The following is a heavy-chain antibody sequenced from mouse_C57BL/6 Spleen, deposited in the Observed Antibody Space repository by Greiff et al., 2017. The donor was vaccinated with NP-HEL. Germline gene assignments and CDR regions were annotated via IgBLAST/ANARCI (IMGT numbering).Heavy chain of an antibody. D-gene: IGHD1-1*01. CDR3: ARRGYYYGSSLFAY. CDR2: IYPSDSET. J-gene: IGHJ3*01. V-gene: IGHV1-61*01. Sequence: QVQLQQPGAELVRPGSSVKLSCKASGYTFTSYWLDWVKQRPGQGLEWIGNIYPSDSETHYNQKFKDKATLTVDKSSSTAYMQLSSLTSEDSAVYYCARRGYYYGSSLFAYWGQGTLVTVSA. CDR1: GYTFTSYW.